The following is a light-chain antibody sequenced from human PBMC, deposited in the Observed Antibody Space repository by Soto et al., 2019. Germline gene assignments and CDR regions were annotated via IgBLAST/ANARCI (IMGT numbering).Light chain of an antibody. CDR1: SSDVGGYHY. Sequence: QSCLTQPPSVSGSPGQSITISCTGTSSDVGGYHYVSWYQHHPVKAPKLMLYEVSSRPSGASNRFSGYKSGITASLTISGLQTEDEAEYYCSSYTSSSTLEVFGPGTKVTVL. V-gene: IGLV2-14*01. CDR3: SSYTSSSTLEV. J-gene: IGLJ1*01. CDR2: EVS.